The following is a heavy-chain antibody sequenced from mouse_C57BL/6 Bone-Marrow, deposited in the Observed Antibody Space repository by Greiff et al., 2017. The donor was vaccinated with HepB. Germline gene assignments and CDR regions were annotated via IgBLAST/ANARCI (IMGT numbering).Heavy chain of an antibody. CDR1: GFTFSSYA. CDR3: AREGGSVFDY. D-gene: IGHD1-1*01. Sequence: EVNLVESGGGLVKPGGSLKLSCAASGFTFSSYAMSWVRQTPEKRLEWVATISDGGSYTYYPDNVKGRFTISRDNAKNNLYLQMSHLKSEDTAMYYCAREGGSVFDYWGQGTTLTVSS. CDR2: ISDGGSYT. V-gene: IGHV5-4*01. J-gene: IGHJ2*01.